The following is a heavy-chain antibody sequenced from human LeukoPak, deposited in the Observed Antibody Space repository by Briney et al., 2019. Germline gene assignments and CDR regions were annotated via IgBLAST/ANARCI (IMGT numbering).Heavy chain of an antibody. D-gene: IGHD3-22*01. V-gene: IGHV4-4*02. J-gene: IGHJ4*02. CDR3: ARRFSGYYLYYFDY. CDR2: IYYSGST. CDR1: GGSISSTNW. Sequence: SGTLSLTCGVSGGSISSTNWWTWVRQPPGKGLEWIGSIYYSGSTYYNPSLKSRVTISVDTSKNQFSLKLSSVTAADTAVYYCARRFSGYYLYYFDYWGQGTLVTVSS.